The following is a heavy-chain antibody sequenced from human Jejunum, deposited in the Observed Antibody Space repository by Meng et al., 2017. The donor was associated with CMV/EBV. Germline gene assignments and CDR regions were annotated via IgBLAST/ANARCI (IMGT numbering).Heavy chain of an antibody. Sequence: GYTFSPYALAWVRQAPGRGLEWMGWVSAYNGDTNYAHQLHGRVSMTTDTSTTTAYMELRSLRSDDTGVYYCARIPVTSGSSYGLDVWGQGTTVTVSS. CDR3: ARIPVTSGSSYGLDV. J-gene: IGHJ6*02. D-gene: IGHD4-17*01. V-gene: IGHV1-18*01. CDR1: GYTFSPYA. CDR2: VSAYNGDT.